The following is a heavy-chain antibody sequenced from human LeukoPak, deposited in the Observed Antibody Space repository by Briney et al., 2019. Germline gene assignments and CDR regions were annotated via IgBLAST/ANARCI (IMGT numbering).Heavy chain of an antibody. CDR1: GFTFSSYS. Sequence: NPGGSLRLSCAASGFTFSSYSMNWARQAPGKGLEWVSSISSSSSYIYYADSVKGRLTISRDNAKNSLYLQMNSLRAEDTAVYYCARDAGTLNYWGQGTLVTVSS. V-gene: IGHV3-21*01. CDR3: ARDAGTLNY. CDR2: ISSSSSYI. D-gene: IGHD6-13*01. J-gene: IGHJ4*02.